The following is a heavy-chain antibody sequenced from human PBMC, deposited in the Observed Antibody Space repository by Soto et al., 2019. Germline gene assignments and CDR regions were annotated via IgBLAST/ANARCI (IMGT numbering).Heavy chain of an antibody. CDR2: IWHDGSSK. V-gene: IGHV3-33*01. Sequence: QVQLVESGGGVAQPGRSLRLSCAASGFTFSSYGMHWVRQAPGKGLEWVAVIWHDGSSKYHADSVKGRFTISRDNSKNTLYLQMNSLRAXXTXVYYXAXXXXAXXNALDIWGQGTMVTVSS. J-gene: IGHJ3*02. CDR3: AXXXXAXXNALDI. D-gene: IGHD2-8*01. CDR1: GFTFSSYG.